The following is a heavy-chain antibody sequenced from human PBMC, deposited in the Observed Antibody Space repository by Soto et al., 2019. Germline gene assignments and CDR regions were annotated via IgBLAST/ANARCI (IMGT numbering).Heavy chain of an antibody. Sequence: PSQTLSLTCATSGNSVSSNSAAWNWIRQSPSRGLELLGRTSYRSKWYNDYAVSVKSRITINPDTSKNQFSLQLNSVTTEDTAEYFFASGDIGIAAAGTNYYYGMDVCDKRTTITVST. D-gene: IGHD6-13*01. CDR3: ASGDIGIAAAGTNYYYGMDV. V-gene: IGHV6-1*01. CDR1: GNSVSSNSAA. CDR2: TSYRSKWYN. J-gene: IGHJ6*04.